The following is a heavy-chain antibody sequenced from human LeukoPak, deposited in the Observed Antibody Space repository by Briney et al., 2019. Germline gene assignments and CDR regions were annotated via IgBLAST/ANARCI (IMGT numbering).Heavy chain of an antibody. V-gene: IGHV4-34*01. D-gene: IGHD6-13*01. CDR1: GGSFSGYY. Sequence: TTSETLSLTCAVYGGSFSGYYWSWIRQPPGKGLEWIGEINHSGSTNYDPSLKSRVTISIDTSKNQFSLKLSSVTAADTALYYCARGPGTWYYYWGQGTLVTVSS. J-gene: IGHJ4*02. CDR3: ARGPGTWYYY. CDR2: INHSGST.